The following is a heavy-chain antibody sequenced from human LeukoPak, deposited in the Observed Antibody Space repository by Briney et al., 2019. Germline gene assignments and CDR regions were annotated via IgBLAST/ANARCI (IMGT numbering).Heavy chain of an antibody. J-gene: IGHJ4*02. CDR3: ARGGGSVLALYYDSSGYYY. CDR1: GFTFSSDS. CDR2: ISSSSSYI. D-gene: IGHD3-22*01. V-gene: IGHV3-21*01. Sequence: GGSLRLSCAASGFTFSSDSMNWVRQAPGKGLEWVSSISSSSSYIYYADSVKGRFTISRDNAKNSLYLQMNSLRAEDTAVYYCARGGGSVLALYYDSSGYYYWGQGTLVTVSS.